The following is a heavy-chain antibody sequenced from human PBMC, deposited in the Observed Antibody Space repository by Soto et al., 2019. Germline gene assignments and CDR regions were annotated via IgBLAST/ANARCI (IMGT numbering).Heavy chain of an antibody. V-gene: IGHV3-30-3*01. CDR2: ISQDGSNK. D-gene: IGHD4-17*01. CDR3: ARDVMTSATEDD. J-gene: IGHJ4*02. Sequence: GGSLRLSCAASGFTFSRFVMHWVRQAPGKGLEWVAMISQDGSNKNYADSVKGRFTISRDNSRDTLYLEMNSLRPEDTAKYYCARDVMTSATEDDSGQGTLVTVSS. CDR1: GFTFSRFV.